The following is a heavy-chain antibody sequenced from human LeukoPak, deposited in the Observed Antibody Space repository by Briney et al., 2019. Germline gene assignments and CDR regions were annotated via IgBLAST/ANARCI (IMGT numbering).Heavy chain of an antibody. V-gene: IGHV3-33*01. CDR1: GFTLSSYG. D-gene: IGHD5-12*01. Sequence: GRSLRLSCAASGFTLSSYGMHWVRQAPGKGLEWVAVIWYDGSNKYYADSVKGRFTISRDNSKNTLYLQMNSLRAEDTAVYYCAREQGSGYDFAFDYWGQGTLVTVSS. CDR3: AREQGSGYDFAFDY. J-gene: IGHJ4*02. CDR2: IWYDGSNK.